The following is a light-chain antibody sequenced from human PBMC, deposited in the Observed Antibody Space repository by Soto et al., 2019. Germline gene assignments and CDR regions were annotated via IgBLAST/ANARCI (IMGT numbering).Light chain of an antibody. CDR1: QSVSSA. Sequence: EIVLTQSPGTLSLSPGERATLSCRASQSVSSALAWYQQKPGLPPRLLIYDASTRATGIPARFSGSGSGTDSTLTISSLQSQDFAVYYCQQYNKWPRTFGQGTKVDIK. V-gene: IGKV3-15*01. J-gene: IGKJ1*01. CDR2: DAS. CDR3: QQYNKWPRT.